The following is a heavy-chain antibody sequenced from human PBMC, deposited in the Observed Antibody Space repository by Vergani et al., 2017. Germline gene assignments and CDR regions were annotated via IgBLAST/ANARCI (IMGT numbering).Heavy chain of an antibody. CDR3: ATEGYYYDSSGSPNDAFDI. Sequence: VQLLESGGGLVQPGGSLRLSCAAAGFTFSRYAMSGVRQAPGKGLEWVAVIWYDGSKKYDADSVKGRFTISRDNSKNTLYLQMNSLRAEDTAVYYCATEGYYYDSSGSPNDAFDIWGQGTMVTVSS. CDR1: GFTFSRYA. J-gene: IGHJ3*02. V-gene: IGHV3-33*08. CDR2: IWYDGSKK. D-gene: IGHD3-22*01.